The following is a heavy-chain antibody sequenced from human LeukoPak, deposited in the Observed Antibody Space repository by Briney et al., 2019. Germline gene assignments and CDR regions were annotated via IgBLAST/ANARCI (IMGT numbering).Heavy chain of an antibody. J-gene: IGHJ3*02. V-gene: IGHV3-30-3*01. CDR1: GFTFSNYA. Sequence: GGSLRLSCAASGFTFSNYALHWVRQAPGKGLEWIGVISFDGSNIYHVDSVKGRFTISRDNSNNTLSVQMNNLRPEDTAVYYCARDGDRWVGATGDACDIWGQGTMVTVSS. CDR3: ARDGDRWVGATGDACDI. D-gene: IGHD1-26*01. CDR2: ISFDGSNI.